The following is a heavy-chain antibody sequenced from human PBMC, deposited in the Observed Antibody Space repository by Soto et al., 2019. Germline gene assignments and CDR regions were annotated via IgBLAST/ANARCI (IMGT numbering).Heavy chain of an antibody. CDR2: IIPIFGTA. J-gene: IGHJ4*02. D-gene: IGHD5-18*01. Sequence: ASVKVSCKASGGTFSSYAISWVRQAPGQGLEWMGGIIPIFGTANYAQKFQGRVTITADESTSTAHMELSSLRSEDTAVYYCARDQGGGYSYGFRSFDYWGQGTLVTVSS. CDR3: ARDQGGGYSYGFRSFDY. CDR1: GGTFSSYA. V-gene: IGHV1-69*13.